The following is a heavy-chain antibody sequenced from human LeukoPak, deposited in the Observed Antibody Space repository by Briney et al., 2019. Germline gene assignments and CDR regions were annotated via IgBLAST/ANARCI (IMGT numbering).Heavy chain of an antibody. CDR1: GGSISSYY. CDR2: IYYSGST. Sequence: PSETLSLTCTVSGGSISSYYWSWVRQPPGKGLEWIGYIYYSGSTNYNPSLTSRVTISVDTSKHQFSLKLTSVTAPDTAVYYCARFAYGSVDYWGQGTLVTVSS. V-gene: IGHV4-59*01. J-gene: IGHJ4*02. D-gene: IGHD3-10*01. CDR3: ARFAYGSVDY.